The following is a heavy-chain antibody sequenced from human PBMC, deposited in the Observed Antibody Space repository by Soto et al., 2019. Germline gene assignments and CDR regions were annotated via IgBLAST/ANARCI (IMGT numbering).Heavy chain of an antibody. CDR1: GYTLTELS. CDR2: ISAYNGNT. D-gene: IGHD6-19*01. Sequence: ASVKVSCKVSGYTLTELSMHWVRQAPGQGLEWMGWISAYNGNTNYAQKLQGRVTMTTDTSTSTAYMELRSLRSDDTAVYYCARDLDSSGWLDYWGQGTLVTVSS. CDR3: ARDLDSSGWLDY. J-gene: IGHJ4*02. V-gene: IGHV1-18*01.